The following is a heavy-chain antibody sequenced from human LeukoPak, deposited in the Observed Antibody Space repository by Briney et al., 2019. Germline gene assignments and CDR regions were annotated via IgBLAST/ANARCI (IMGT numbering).Heavy chain of an antibody. CDR1: LGTCITHY. D-gene: IGHD2-2*01. CDR2: IIPIFGTA. CDR3: ARELLVPVAIAPSGCAF. V-gene: IGHV1-69*06. J-gene: IGHJ3*01. Sequence: SVQMFCCAGLGTCITHYRIGGRQAPGQGLEWMGGIIPIFGTANYAQKFQGRVTITADKSTRTAYRELSRLRSEDTAVYYCARELLVPVAIAPSGCAFLGQGTMVTVSS.